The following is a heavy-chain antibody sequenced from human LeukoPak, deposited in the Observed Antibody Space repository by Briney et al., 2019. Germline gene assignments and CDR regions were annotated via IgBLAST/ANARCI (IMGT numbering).Heavy chain of an antibody. CDR3: ARYRGASGYHFDY. V-gene: IGHV4-39*07. CDR1: GGSISSTNYY. D-gene: IGHD5-12*01. J-gene: IGHJ4*02. CDR2: IYHSGNT. Sequence: SETLSLTCTVSGGSISSTNYYWGWIRQPPGKGLEWIGSIYHSGNTYYDPSLKSRVTISVDKSKNRFSLKLNSVTAADTAMYYCARYRGASGYHFDYWGQGTLVTVSS.